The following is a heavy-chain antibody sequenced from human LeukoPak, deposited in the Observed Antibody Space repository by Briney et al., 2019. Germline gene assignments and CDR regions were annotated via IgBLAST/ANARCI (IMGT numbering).Heavy chain of an antibody. CDR3: TTRRQDGC. CDR2: IKSKIDGGTI. V-gene: IGHV3-15*01. Sequence: PGGSLRLSFVGSGFTFSEAWFSWVRQAPGKGLEWVGRIKSKIDGGTIDYAAPVKGRFTISRDDSRNTLYLQMNSLKTEDTAVYYCTTRRQDGCWGQGTLVTVS. J-gene: IGHJ4*02. D-gene: IGHD6-25*01. CDR1: GFTFSEAW.